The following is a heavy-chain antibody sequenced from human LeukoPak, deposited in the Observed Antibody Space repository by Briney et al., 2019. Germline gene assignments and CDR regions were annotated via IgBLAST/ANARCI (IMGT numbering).Heavy chain of an antibody. CDR3: ARTPIYYYDNSGYYN. CDR2: IYYSEST. Sequence: SETLSLTCAVYGGSISSYYWSWIRQPPGKGLEWIGYIYYSESTNYNPSLKSRVTISVDTSKNQFSLKLSSVTAADTAVYYCARTPIYYYDNSGYYNWGQGTLVTVSS. J-gene: IGHJ4*02. D-gene: IGHD3-22*01. CDR1: GGSISSYY. V-gene: IGHV4-59*12.